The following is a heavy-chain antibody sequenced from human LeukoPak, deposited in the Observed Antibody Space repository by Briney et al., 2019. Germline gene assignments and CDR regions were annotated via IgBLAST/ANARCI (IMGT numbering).Heavy chain of an antibody. Sequence: GGSLRLSCAAAGFSIDDYGMDWVRQAPGKGLEWVSDINWNGAITSYADSAKGRFTISRDNAKRTLYLQMNSLRAEDTAFYFCASGSGANISTYALAYWGQGTLVTVSS. CDR3: ASGSGANISTYALAY. CDR1: GFSIDDYG. CDR2: INWNGAIT. V-gene: IGHV3-20*04. D-gene: IGHD1-14*01. J-gene: IGHJ4*01.